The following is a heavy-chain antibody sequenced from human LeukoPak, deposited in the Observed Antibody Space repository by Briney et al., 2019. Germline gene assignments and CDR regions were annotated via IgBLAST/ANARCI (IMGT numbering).Heavy chain of an antibody. CDR1: GGSISSSSYY. V-gene: IGHV4-39*07. CDR2: IYYNGST. D-gene: IGHD5-12*01. CDR3: ARDKGSIVATSGLDY. Sequence: SETLSLTCTVSGGSISSSSYYWGWIRQPPGKGLEWIGSIYYNGSTYYNPSLKSRVTISVDTSKNQFSLKLSSVTAADTAVYYCARDKGSIVATSGLDYWGQGTLVTVSS. J-gene: IGHJ4*02.